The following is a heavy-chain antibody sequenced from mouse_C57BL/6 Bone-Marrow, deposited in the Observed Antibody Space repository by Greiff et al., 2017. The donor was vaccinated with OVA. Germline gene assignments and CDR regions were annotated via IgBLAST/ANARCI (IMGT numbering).Heavy chain of an antibody. Sequence: QVQLQQPGAELVRPGSSVKLSCKASGYTFTSYWMHWVKQRPIQGLEWIGNIDPSDSETHYNQKFKDKATLTVDKSSSTAYMQLSSLTSEDSAVYYCARGRDYDRFAYWGQGTLVTVSA. CDR1: GYTFTSYW. D-gene: IGHD2-4*01. J-gene: IGHJ3*01. CDR3: ARGRDYDRFAY. V-gene: IGHV1-52*01. CDR2: IDPSDSET.